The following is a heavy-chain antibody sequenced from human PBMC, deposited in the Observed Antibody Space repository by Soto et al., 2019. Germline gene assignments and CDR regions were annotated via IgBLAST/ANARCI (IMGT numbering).Heavy chain of an antibody. J-gene: IGHJ6*02. CDR1: GYSFTSYW. Sequence: LNISCKGSGYSFTSYWISWVRRMRCKVLDWIGRIDPSDSYTNYSPSFQGHVTISADKSISTAYLQWSSLKASDTAMYYCARPSRITLFGAPTYYGMDVWGQGTTVTVSS. D-gene: IGHD3-3*01. CDR3: ARPSRITLFGAPTYYGMDV. V-gene: IGHV5-10-1*01. CDR2: IDPSDSYT.